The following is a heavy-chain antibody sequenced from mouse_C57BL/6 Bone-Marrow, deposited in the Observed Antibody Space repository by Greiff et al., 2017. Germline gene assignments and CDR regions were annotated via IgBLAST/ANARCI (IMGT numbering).Heavy chain of an antibody. D-gene: IGHD1-1*01. CDR2: IDPEDGET. CDR1: GFNIKDYY. J-gene: IGHJ1*03. V-gene: IGHV14-2*01. CDR3: AREGTTVVALYWYFDV. Sequence: EVQRVESGAELVKPGASVKLSCTASGFNIKDYYMHWVKQRTEQGLEWIGRIDPEDGETKYAPKFQGKATITADTSSNTAYLQLSSLTSEDTAVYYCAREGTTVVALYWYFDVWGTGTTVTVSS.